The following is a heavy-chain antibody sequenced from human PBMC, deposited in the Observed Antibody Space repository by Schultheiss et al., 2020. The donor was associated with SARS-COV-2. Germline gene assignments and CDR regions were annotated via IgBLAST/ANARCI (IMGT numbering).Heavy chain of an antibody. CDR1: GYTFTGYY. J-gene: IGHJ4*02. V-gene: IGHV1-2*04. Sequence: ASVKVSCKASGYTFTGYYMHWVRQAPGQGLEWMGWINPNSGGTNYAQKFQGWVTMTTDTSTSTAYMELRSLRSDDTAVYYCARDHIAVANYFDYWGQGTLVTVSS. CDR3: ARDHIAVANYFDY. CDR2: INPNSGGT. D-gene: IGHD6-19*01.